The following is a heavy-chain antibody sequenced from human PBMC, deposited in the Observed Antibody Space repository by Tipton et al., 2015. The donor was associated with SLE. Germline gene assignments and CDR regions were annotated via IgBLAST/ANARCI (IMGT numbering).Heavy chain of an antibody. Sequence: TLSLTCTVSGGSLSGDTYYWSWIRQPAGEGLEWIGRIFTSGNTNYNPSLKSRVTISVDTSKNQFSLELSSVTAADTAVYYCARETEDTGWIHSRDYIYYYFHGDVPGQGTTVTVSS. J-gene: IGHJ6*03. CDR1: GGSLSGDTYY. CDR2: IFTSGNT. D-gene: IGHD6-19*01. CDR3: ARETEDTGWIHSRDYIYYYFHGDV. V-gene: IGHV4-61*02.